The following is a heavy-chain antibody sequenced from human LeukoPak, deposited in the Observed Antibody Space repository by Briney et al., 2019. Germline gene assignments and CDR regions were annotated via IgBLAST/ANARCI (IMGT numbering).Heavy chain of an antibody. CDR1: GFTFSSYA. J-gene: IGHJ4*02. Sequence: PGGSLRLSCAASGFTFSSYAMHWVRQAPGKGLERVAVISYDGSNKYYADSVKGRFTISRDNSKNTLYLQMNSLRAEDTAVYYCARANRDGYINYWGQGTLVTVSS. D-gene: IGHD5-24*01. V-gene: IGHV3-30-3*01. CDR2: ISYDGSNK. CDR3: ARANRDGYINY.